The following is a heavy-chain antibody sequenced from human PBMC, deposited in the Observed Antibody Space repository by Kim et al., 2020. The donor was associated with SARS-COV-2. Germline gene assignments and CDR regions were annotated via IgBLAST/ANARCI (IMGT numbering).Heavy chain of an antibody. CDR3: AAAAVAGFLGWFDP. D-gene: IGHD6-19*01. Sequence: YAQKFQGRVTMTVDTSTGTSYMELSSLRSEDTAVYYCAAAAVAGFLGWFDPWGQGTLVTVSS. J-gene: IGHJ5*02. V-gene: IGHV1-24*01.